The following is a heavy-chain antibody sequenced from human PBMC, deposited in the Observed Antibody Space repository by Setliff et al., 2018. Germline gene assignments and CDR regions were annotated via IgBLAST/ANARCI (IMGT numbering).Heavy chain of an antibody. CDR2: IKGPGAT. V-gene: IGHV3-15*01. CDR1: GFTFSAAW. CDR3: VRDLPEDQLLLDAFDI. D-gene: IGHD2-2*01. Sequence: GGTLSLTCTASGFTFSAAWMTWLRLGPGKGLEWVALIKGPGATDYSASVKDRFTISRDNSKNILYLQMNSLRVEDTAVYYCVRDLPEDQLLLDAFDIWGQGTMVTVSS. J-gene: IGHJ3*02.